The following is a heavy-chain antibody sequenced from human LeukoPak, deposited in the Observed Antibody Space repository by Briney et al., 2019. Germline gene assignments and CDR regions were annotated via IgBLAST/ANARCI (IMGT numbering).Heavy chain of an antibody. CDR1: GYTFTGYY. V-gene: IGHV1-2*02. CDR3: AREAARHYYYYMDV. Sequence: ASVKVSCKASGYTFTGYYMHWVRQAPGQGLEWMGWINPNSGGTNYAQKFQGRVTMTRDTSISTAYMELSRLRSDDTAVYYCAREAARHYYYYMDVWGKGTTVTVSS. CDR2: INPNSGGT. D-gene: IGHD6-6*01. J-gene: IGHJ6*03.